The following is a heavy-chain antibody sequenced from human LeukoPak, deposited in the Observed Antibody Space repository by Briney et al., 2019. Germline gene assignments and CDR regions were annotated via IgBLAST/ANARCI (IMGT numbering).Heavy chain of an antibody. V-gene: IGHV3-7*01. CDR3: ARVITVYNVYEEVAEYFQY. CDR2: IKQDGSEK. Sequence: GGSLRLSCAASGFTFSSYWMSWVRLAPGKGLEWVANIKQDGSEKYYVDSVRGRFSISRDNSKNSLYLQMNSLRADDTAVYYCARVITVYNVYEEVAEYFQYWGQGTLVTVSS. J-gene: IGHJ1*01. D-gene: IGHD5/OR15-5a*01. CDR1: GFTFSSYW.